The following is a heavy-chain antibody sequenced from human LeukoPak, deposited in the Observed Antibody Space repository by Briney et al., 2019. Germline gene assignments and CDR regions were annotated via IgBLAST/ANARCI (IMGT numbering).Heavy chain of an antibody. J-gene: IGHJ4*02. CDR2: INPNSGGT. CDR3: ARDHLHYYGSSGYSAHFDY. D-gene: IGHD3-22*01. CDR1: GYTFTGYY. Sequence: ASVKVSCKASGYTFTGYYMHWVRQAPGQGLEWMGWINPNSGGTNYAQKFQGRVTMTRDTSISTAYMELSRLRSDDTAVYYCARDHLHYYGSSGYSAHFDYWGQGTLVTVSS. V-gene: IGHV1-2*02.